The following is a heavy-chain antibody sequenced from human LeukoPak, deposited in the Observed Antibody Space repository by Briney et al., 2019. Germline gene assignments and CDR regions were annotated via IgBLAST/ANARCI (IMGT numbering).Heavy chain of an antibody. CDR2: INHGGST. Sequence: TSETLSLTCAVYGGSFSGYYWSWIRQPPGKGLEWIGEINHGGSTDYNPSLKSRVTISVDTSKNQFSLKLSSVTAADTAVYYCARVVGSSSWFGLYYYYGMDVWGQGTTVTVSS. J-gene: IGHJ6*02. CDR1: GGSFSGYY. D-gene: IGHD6-13*01. V-gene: IGHV4-34*01. CDR3: ARVVGSSSWFGLYYYYGMDV.